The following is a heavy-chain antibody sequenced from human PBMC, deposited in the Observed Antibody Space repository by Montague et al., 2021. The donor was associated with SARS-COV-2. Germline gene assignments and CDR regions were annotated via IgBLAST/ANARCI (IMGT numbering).Heavy chain of an antibody. J-gene: IGHJ4*02. Sequence: SETLSLTCAVSGGFISSGNWGSWVRQPPGKELEWIGEIFHSGAASYNPSLKSRLTISMDKSKNEFSLKLNSVTAADTAMYYCARDFVAAVPDRFDSWGQGVLVTVSS. V-gene: IGHV4/OR15-8*02. CDR1: GGFISSGNW. D-gene: IGHD6-13*01. CDR3: ARDFVAAVPDRFDS. CDR2: IFHSGAA.